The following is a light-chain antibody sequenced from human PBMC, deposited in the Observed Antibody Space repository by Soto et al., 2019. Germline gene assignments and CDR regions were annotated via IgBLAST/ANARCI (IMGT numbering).Light chain of an antibody. V-gene: IGLV2-14*01. J-gene: IGLJ1*01. CDR3: SSYTSSSTPP. CDR1: SSDVGGYNY. Sequence: QSALTQPASVSGSPGQSITISCTGTSSDVGGYNYVSWYQQHPGKAPKLMIYEVSNRPSGVSNRFSGSKSGNTASLTISGLQAEDEADYDCSSYTSSSTPPFGTGTKLT. CDR2: EVS.